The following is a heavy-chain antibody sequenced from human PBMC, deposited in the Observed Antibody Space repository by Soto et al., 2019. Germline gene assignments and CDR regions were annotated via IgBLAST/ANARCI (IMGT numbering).Heavy chain of an antibody. CDR1: GFTFSTHA. CDR3: ARDSGPAGGGACDV. D-gene: IGHD6-25*01. Sequence: EVQLLESGGGLVQPGGSLRLSCAASGFTFSTHAMIWVRQAPGKGLNWVSTVDVGGGSTYYTDSVKGRFTVSRDNSKNTVYLQLTTLTAEATAIYFCARDSGPAGGGACDVWGQGTMVTVSS. V-gene: IGHV3-23*01. CDR2: VDVGGGST. J-gene: IGHJ3*01.